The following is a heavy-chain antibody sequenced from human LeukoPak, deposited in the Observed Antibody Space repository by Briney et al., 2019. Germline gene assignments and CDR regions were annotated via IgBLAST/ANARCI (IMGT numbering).Heavy chain of an antibody. CDR3: ARAQMAAAGPFDY. Sequence: PVGGPRLSCVASGVTVSINYMCCGRQAREKGLEWVSVLYGGGDTHYADSVKGTFTVSGDNSSKTLYLHMNSLIAADTAMYYCARAQMAAAGPFDYWGLGTLVTVSS. J-gene: IGHJ4*02. V-gene: IGHV3-53*01. D-gene: IGHD6-13*01. CDR2: LYGGGDT. CDR1: GVTVSINY.